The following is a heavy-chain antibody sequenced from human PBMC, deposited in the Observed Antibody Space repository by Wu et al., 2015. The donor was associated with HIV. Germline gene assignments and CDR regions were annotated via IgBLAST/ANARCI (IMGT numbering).Heavy chain of an antibody. J-gene: IGHJ3*02. CDR2: INYSGTA. CDR3: TSLEPFGGKRNAFEI. CDR1: GGSFSDYY. V-gene: IGHV4-34*01. Sequence: QVQLQQWGAGLLKPSETLSLTCAVSGGSFSDYYWSWFRQPPGKGLEWIGEINYSGTARSGPSLKSRVTISIDTSKNQFSLKLRSVTAADTAVYYCTSLEPFGGKRNAFEIWDQGAMVTVSS. D-gene: IGHD4-23*01.